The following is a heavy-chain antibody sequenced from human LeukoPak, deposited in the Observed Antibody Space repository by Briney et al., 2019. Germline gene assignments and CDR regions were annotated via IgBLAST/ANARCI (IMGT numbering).Heavy chain of an antibody. V-gene: IGHV3-23*01. J-gene: IGHJ6*03. CDR2: ISGSGGST. CDR1: GFTFSSYA. D-gene: IGHD4-23*01. CDR3: AKLKNPNSDYSMDV. Sequence: GGSLRLSCAASGFTFSSYALSWVRQAPGKGLEWVSRISGSGGSTYYADSVKGRFTTSRDNSKNTLYLQVNSLRADDTAIYYCAKLKNPNSDYSMDVWGQGTTVTASS.